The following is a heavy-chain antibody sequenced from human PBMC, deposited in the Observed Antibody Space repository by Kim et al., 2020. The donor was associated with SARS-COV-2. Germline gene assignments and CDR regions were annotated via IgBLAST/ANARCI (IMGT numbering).Heavy chain of an antibody. CDR1: GFTFSNAW. J-gene: IGHJ6*02. D-gene: IGHD3-22*01. V-gene: IGHV3-15*01. CDR3: TTLYYYDSSGYNYYYYYYGMEV. Sequence: GGSLRLSCAASGFTFSNAWMSWVRQAPGKGLEWVGRIKSKTDGGTTDYAAPVKGRFTISRDDSKNTLYLQMNSLKTEDTAVYYCTTLYYYDSSGYNYYYYYYGMEVWGQGTTVTVSS. CDR2: IKSKTDGGTT.